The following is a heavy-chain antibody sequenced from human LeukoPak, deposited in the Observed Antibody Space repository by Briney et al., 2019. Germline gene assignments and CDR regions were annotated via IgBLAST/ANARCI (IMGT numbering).Heavy chain of an antibody. Sequence: GESLKISFKGSGYSFTSYWTGWVRQMPGKGLGWMGIIYPGDSDTTYSPSFQGQVTISADKPISTAYRQWSSLKASHTAMYYFARGDSNCDFDYWGGGKAGHRLL. CDR2: IYPGDSDT. CDR3: ARGDSNCDFDY. J-gene: IGHJ4*02. CDR1: GYSFTSYW. D-gene: IGHD4-11*01. V-gene: IGHV5-51*04.